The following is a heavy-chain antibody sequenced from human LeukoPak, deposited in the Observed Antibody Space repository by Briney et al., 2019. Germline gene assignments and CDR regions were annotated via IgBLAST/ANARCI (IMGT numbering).Heavy chain of an antibody. V-gene: IGHV3-11*01. J-gene: IGHJ4*02. CDR1: GFTFSSYA. Sequence: GGSLRLSCAASGFTFSSYAMSWFRQAPGKGLEWLSYISRGGSTVYYADSVKGRFTISRDNAKNSLYLLMNSLRAEDTAVYYCASRHCSSGTCYPAGADPFDYWGQGTLVTVSS. CDR2: ISRGGSTV. D-gene: IGHD2-15*01. CDR3: ASRHCSSGTCYPAGADPFDY.